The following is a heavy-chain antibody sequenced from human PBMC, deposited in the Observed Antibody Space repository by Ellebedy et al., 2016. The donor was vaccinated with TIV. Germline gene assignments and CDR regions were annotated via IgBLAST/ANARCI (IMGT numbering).Heavy chain of an antibody. V-gene: IGHV1-3*04. CDR1: GYTFALYT. J-gene: IGHJ5*02. D-gene: IGHD2-15*01. CDR2: INTDTGNT. CDR3: ARGVPDCSGGSCYDSWFDP. Sequence: AASVKVSCKASGYTFALYTMHWVRQAPGQRLEWLGWINTDTGNTEYSQHFQGRVTFTTDTAASTVYMSLSSLGSEDTAVYYCARGVPDCSGGSCYDSWFDPWGQGTLVTVSS.